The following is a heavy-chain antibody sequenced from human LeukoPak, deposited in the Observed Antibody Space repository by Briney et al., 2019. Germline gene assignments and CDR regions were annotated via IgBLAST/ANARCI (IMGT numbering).Heavy chain of an antibody. Sequence: SVKVSCKASGYTFTSYGISWVRQAPGQGLEWMGGIIPIFGTANYAQKFQGRVTITADESTSTAYMELSSLRSEDTAVYYCARDSTEWEPGHKDAFDIWGQGTMVTVSS. CDR1: GYTFTSYG. CDR2: IIPIFGTA. J-gene: IGHJ3*02. V-gene: IGHV1-69*13. D-gene: IGHD1-26*01. CDR3: ARDSTEWEPGHKDAFDI.